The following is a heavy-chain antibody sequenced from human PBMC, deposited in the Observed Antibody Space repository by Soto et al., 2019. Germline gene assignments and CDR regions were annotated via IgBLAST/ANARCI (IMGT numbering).Heavy chain of an antibody. CDR1: GGTFSSYA. J-gene: IGHJ4*02. D-gene: IGHD6-19*01. Sequence: SVKVSCKASGGTFSSYAISWVRQAPGQGLEWMGGIIPIFGTANYAQKFQGRVTITADESTSTAYMELSSLRSEDTAVYYCARVPRGWYEEQGYWGRGTLVTVSS. V-gene: IGHV1-69*13. CDR2: IIPIFGTA. CDR3: ARVPRGWYEEQGY.